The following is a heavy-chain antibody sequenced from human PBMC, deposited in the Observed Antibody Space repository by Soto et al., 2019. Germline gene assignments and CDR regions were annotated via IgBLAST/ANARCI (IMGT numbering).Heavy chain of an antibody. CDR3: VHRRRVSYFDY. Sequence: QITLKESGPTLVKPTQTLTLTCTFSGFSLSTSGVGVGWIRQPPGKALEWLALIYWDDDKRYSPSLKSRLTITHDTSKNQLLLTRTNMDPVDTAPDYSVHRRRVSYFDYWGQGTLVTVSS. CDR1: GFSLSTSGVG. J-gene: IGHJ4*02. V-gene: IGHV2-5*02. D-gene: IGHD2-21*01. CDR2: IYWDDDK.